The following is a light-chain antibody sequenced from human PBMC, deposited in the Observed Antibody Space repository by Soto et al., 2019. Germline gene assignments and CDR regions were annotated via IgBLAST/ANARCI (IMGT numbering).Light chain of an antibody. CDR3: QQRSNWPLT. CDR2: DAS. CDR1: QSVSSY. J-gene: IGKJ4*01. Sequence: EIVLTQSPATLSLSPGERATLSCRASQSVSSYSAWYQQKPGQAPRLLNYDASNRATGIPAGFSGSGSGTDFTLTISSLEPEDFAVYYCQQRSNWPLTFGGGTKVEIK. V-gene: IGKV3-11*01.